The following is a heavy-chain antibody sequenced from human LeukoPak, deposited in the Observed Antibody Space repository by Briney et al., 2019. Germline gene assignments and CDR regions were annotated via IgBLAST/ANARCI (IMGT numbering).Heavy chain of an antibody. V-gene: IGHV3-74*01. Sequence: GGSLRLSCAASGLTLSTYWMHSVRQAPGKGLVWVSRINSDGTTTTYADSVKGRFTISRDNAKNTLYLQMNSLRAEYTAVYYFARPLYWHASPFDYWGQGTLVTVSS. CDR3: ARPLYWHASPFDY. CDR1: GLTLSTYW. J-gene: IGHJ4*02. D-gene: IGHD2-8*02. CDR2: INSDGTTT.